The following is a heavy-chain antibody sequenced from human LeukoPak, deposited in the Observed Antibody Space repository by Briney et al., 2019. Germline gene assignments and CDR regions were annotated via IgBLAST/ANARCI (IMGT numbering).Heavy chain of an antibody. V-gene: IGHV1-69*13. Sequence: ASVKVSCKASGGTFSSYAISWVRQAPGQGLEWMGGIIPIFGTANYAQKFQGRVTITADESTSTAYMELSSLRSEDTAVYYCARGGYYCSSTSCFPGHYYYYYMDVWGKGTTVTVSS. J-gene: IGHJ6*03. CDR1: GGTFSSYA. CDR3: ARGGYYCSSTSCFPGHYYYYYMDV. D-gene: IGHD2-2*01. CDR2: IIPIFGTA.